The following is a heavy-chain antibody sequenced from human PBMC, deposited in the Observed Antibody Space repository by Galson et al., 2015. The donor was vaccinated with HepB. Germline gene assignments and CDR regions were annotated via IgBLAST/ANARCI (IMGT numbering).Heavy chain of an antibody. J-gene: IGHJ3*02. CDR3: TTHIVVVPAGGAFDI. V-gene: IGHV3-15*01. CDR1: GFTFSNAW. Sequence: SLRLSCAASGFTFSNAWMSWVRQAPGKGLEWVGRIKSKTDGGTTDYAAPVKGRFTISRDDSKNTLYLQMNSLKTEDTAVYYCTTHIVVVPAGGAFDIWGQGTMVTVSS. D-gene: IGHD2-2*01. CDR2: IKSKTDGGTT.